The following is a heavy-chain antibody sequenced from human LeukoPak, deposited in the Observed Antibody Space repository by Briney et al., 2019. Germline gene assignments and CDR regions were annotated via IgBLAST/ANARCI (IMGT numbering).Heavy chain of an antibody. Sequence: ASVKVSCKASGGTFSSYAISWVRQAPGQGLEWMGGIIPIFGTANYAQKFQGRVTITTDESRSTAYMELSSLRSEDTAVYYCARDRGYYYDSSGAFDYWGQGTLVTVSS. CDR1: GGTFSSYA. CDR3: ARDRGYYYDSSGAFDY. D-gene: IGHD3-22*01. V-gene: IGHV1-69*05. CDR2: IIPIFGTA. J-gene: IGHJ4*02.